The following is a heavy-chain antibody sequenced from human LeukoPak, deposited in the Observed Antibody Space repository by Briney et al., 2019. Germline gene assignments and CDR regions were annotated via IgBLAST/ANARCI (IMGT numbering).Heavy chain of an antibody. CDR2: VDPEDGET. Sequence: ASVKISCKVSGYTFTDYYMHWVQQAPGKGLEWMGLVDPEDGETIYAEKFQGRVTITADTSTDTAYMELSSLGSEDTAVYYCATVGPLVGATVLGYWGQGTLVTVSS. D-gene: IGHD1-26*01. CDR3: ATVGPLVGATVLGY. CDR1: GYTFTDYY. J-gene: IGHJ4*02. V-gene: IGHV1-69-2*01.